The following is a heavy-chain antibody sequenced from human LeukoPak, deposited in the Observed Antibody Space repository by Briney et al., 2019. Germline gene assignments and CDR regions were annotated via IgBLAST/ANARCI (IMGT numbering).Heavy chain of an antibody. Sequence: PGGSLRLSCAASGFTFSSFSMNWVRQAPGKGLEWVSYISSSSSTIYYAGSVKGRFTISSDNAKNSLYLQMNSLRAEDTAVYYCARTNFYSLDYWGQGTLVTVSS. CDR1: GFTFSSFS. V-gene: IGHV3-48*01. J-gene: IGHJ4*02. D-gene: IGHD3-9*01. CDR2: ISSSSSTI. CDR3: ARTNFYSLDY.